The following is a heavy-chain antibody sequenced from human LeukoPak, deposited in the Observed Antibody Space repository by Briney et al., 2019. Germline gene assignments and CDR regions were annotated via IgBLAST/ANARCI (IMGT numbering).Heavy chain of an antibody. CDR3: AKGGILTGYQFDY. Sequence: GGSLRLSCAASGFTFSSYGMHWVRQAPGKGLEWVAVISYDGSNKYYADSVKGRFTISRDNSKNTLYLHMNSLRAEDTAVYYCAKGGILTGYQFDYWGQGTLVTVSS. CDR2: ISYDGSNK. V-gene: IGHV3-30*18. J-gene: IGHJ4*02. CDR1: GFTFSSYG. D-gene: IGHD3-9*01.